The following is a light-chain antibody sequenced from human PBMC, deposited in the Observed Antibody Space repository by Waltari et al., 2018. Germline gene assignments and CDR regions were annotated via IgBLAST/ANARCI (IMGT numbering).Light chain of an antibody. CDR2: EVS. J-gene: IGLJ1*01. CDR1: DSAVGPDDF. CDR3: SSYTTSSAPGV. V-gene: IGLV2-14*01. Sequence: QSALTQPASVSGPPRQPTTLSCSGTDSAVGPDDFVSSYQQHPGKAPHLIIYEVSNRPSGISNRFSASKSGNTASLTISGLQAEDEADYYCSSYTTSSAPGVFGTGTRVTVL.